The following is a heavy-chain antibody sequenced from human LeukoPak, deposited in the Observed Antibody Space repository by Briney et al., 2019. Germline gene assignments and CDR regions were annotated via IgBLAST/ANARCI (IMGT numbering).Heavy chain of an antibody. CDR1: GYTFTGYY. CDR2: INPNSGGT. CDR3: ARDRGGYSSSWTDY. V-gene: IGHV1-2*06. D-gene: IGHD6-13*01. Sequence: ASVKVSCKASGYTFTGYYMHWVRQAPGQGLEWMGRINPNSGGTNYAQKFQGRVTMTRDTSISTAYMELSRLRSGDTAVYYCARDRGGYSSSWTDYWGQGTLVTVSS. J-gene: IGHJ4*02.